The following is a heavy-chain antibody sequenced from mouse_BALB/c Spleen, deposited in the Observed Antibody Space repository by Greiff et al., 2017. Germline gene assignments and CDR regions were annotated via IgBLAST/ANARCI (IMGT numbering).Heavy chain of an antibody. CDR3: ARPYYAMDY. CDR2: INPGSGGT. Sequence: VKLMESGAELVRPGTSVKVSCKASGYAFTNYLIEWVKQRPGQGLEWIGVINPGSGGTNYNEKFKGKATLTADKSSSTAYMQLSSLTSDDSAVYFCARPYYAMDYWGQGTSVTVSS. J-gene: IGHJ4*01. CDR1: GYAFTNYL. V-gene: IGHV1-54*03.